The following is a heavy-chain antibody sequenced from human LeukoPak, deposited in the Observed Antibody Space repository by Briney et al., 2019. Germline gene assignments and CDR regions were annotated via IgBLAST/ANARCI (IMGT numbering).Heavy chain of an antibody. D-gene: IGHD5-12*01. CDR1: GFTFSSYA. Sequence: GGSLRLSCAASGFTFSSYAMHWVRQAPGKGLEWVAVISYDGSNKYYADSVKGRFTISRGNSKNTLYLQMNSLRAEDTAVYYCARGFVDIVATTEHGNWFDPWGQGTLVTVSS. J-gene: IGHJ5*02. V-gene: IGHV3-30-3*01. CDR3: ARGFVDIVATTEHGNWFDP. CDR2: ISYDGSNK.